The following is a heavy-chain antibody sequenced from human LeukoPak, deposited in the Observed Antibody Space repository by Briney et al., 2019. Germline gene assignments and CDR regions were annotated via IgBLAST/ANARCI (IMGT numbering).Heavy chain of an antibody. J-gene: IGHJ4*02. CDR2: INSDGSST. D-gene: IGHD6-13*01. V-gene: IGHV3-74*01. CDR3: ARAPKVLYKAAAGTPDY. Sequence: GGSLRLSCAASGFTFSSYSMNWVRQAPGKGLVWVSRINSDGSSTSYADSVKGRFTISRDSAKNTLYLQMNSLRAEDTAVYYCARAPKVLYKAAAGTPDYWGQGTLVTVSS. CDR1: GFTFSSYS.